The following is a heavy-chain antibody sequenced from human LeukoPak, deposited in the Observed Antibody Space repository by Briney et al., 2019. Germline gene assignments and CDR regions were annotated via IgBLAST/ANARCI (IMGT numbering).Heavy chain of an antibody. CDR2: IYYSGST. J-gene: IGHJ6*02. D-gene: IGHD6-19*01. Sequence: PSETLSLTCTVSGGSISSYYWSWIRQPPGKGLEWIGYIYYSGSTNYNPSLKSRVTISVDTSKSQFSLKLSSVTAADTAVYYCARGGHSSGWYDYYGMDVWGQGTTVTVSS. CDR1: GGSISSYY. V-gene: IGHV4-59*01. CDR3: ARGGHSSGWYDYYGMDV.